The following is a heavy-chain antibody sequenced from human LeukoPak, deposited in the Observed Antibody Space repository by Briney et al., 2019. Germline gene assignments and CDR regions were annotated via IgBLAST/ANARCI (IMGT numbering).Heavy chain of an antibody. V-gene: IGHV4-34*12. J-gene: IGHJ4*02. CDR1: GGSFSGYY. CDR3: ARDPYDYVWGSHRFPTGFDY. CDR2: VFHTGRT. Sequence: SETLSLTCAVYGGSFSGYYWSWIRQPPGKGLEWIGSVFHTGRTYDNPSLKSRLTILVDTSKNQFSLKLTSVTAADTAVYFCARDPYDYVWGSHRFPTGFDYWGQGYLVTVSS. D-gene: IGHD3-16*02.